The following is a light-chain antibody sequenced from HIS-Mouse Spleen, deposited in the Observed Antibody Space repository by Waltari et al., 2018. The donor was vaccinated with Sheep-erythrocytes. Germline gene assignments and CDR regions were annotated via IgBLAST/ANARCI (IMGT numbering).Light chain of an antibody. V-gene: IGLV2-23*01. J-gene: IGLJ2*01. CDR3: CSYAGSSTNVV. Sequence: QSALTQPASVSGSPGQSITISCTGTSSDVGSYNLVSWYQQHPGTAPKLMVYEGSKRPSGVSNPLSGSKSGNTASLTISGLQAEDEADYYCCSYAGSSTNVVFGGGTKLTVL. CDR2: EGS. CDR1: SSDVGSYNL.